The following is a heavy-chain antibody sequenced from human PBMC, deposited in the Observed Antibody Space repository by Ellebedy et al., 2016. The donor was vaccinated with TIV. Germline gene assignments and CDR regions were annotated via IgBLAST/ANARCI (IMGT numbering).Heavy chain of an antibody. CDR2: INPSGGST. Sequence: AASVKVSCKASGYTFTGYYMHWVRQAPGQGLEWMGWINPSGGSTSYAQKLQGRVTMTRDTSTSTVYMELSSLRSEDTAVYYCARENNYYDSSGYYGYWGQGTLVTVSS. D-gene: IGHD3-22*01. CDR1: GYTFTGYY. J-gene: IGHJ4*02. CDR3: ARENNYYDSSGYYGY. V-gene: IGHV1-46*04.